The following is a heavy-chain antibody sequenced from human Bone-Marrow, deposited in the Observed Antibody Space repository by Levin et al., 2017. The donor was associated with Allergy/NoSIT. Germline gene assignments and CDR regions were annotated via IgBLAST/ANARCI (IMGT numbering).Heavy chain of an antibody. D-gene: IGHD2-15*01. CDR2: IRRKADSYTT. Sequence: AGGSLRLSCAASGFTLSDYYVDWVRQAPGKGLEWVGHIRRKADSYTTEYDASVKGRFSISRDDSNNLLYLQMNSLKTEDTAVYFCATSVVASPRYFDYWGQGTLVTVSS. CDR3: ATSVVASPRYFDY. V-gene: IGHV3-72*01. J-gene: IGHJ4*02. CDR1: GFTLSDYY.